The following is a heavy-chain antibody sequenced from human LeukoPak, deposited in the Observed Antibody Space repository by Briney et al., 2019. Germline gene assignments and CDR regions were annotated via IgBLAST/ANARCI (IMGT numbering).Heavy chain of an antibody. V-gene: IGHV3-66*01. Sequence: GGSLRLSCVVSGFSVRNNYVSWVRQAPGKGLEWVSVIYAGDTIHYADSVKGRFTISRDNSKNTVYLQMNSLRAEDTALYYCATIGTGDYREASWGQGTLVTVSS. CDR1: GFSVRNNY. CDR2: IYAGDTI. D-gene: IGHD3/OR15-3a*01. J-gene: IGHJ5*02. CDR3: ATIGTGDYREAS.